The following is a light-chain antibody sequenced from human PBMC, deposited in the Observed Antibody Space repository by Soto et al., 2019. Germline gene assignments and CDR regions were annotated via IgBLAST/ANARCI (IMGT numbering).Light chain of an antibody. V-gene: IGKV1-33*01. CDR2: GAS. J-gene: IGKJ5*01. Sequence: DIQMTQSQSSLSASVGDRVTITCQASQDISNYLNWYQQKPGKAPKLLIYGASNLETGVPSRFSGSGSGTDFTFTISSLQAEDIATYFCQQYDSVFTFGQGTRLEI. CDR3: QQYDSVFT. CDR1: QDISNY.